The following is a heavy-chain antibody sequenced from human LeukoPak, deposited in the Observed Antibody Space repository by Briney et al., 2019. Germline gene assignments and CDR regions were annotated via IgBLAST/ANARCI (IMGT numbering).Heavy chain of an antibody. J-gene: IGHJ3*02. CDR3: ARPGDSDAFDI. V-gene: IGHV3-33*01. CDR1: GFTFSSYG. CDR2: IWYDGSNK. Sequence: GGSLRLSCAAAGFTFSSYGMHWVRQAPGKGLEWVAVIWYDGSNKYYADSVKGRLTISRDNSKNTLYIQMNSLRAEDTAVYYCARPGDSDAFDIWGQGTMVTVSS. D-gene: IGHD4-17*01.